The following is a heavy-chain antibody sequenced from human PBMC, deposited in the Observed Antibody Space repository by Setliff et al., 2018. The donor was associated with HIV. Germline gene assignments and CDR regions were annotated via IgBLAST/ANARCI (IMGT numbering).Heavy chain of an antibody. CDR1: GGSLNDYS. J-gene: IGHJ4*02. V-gene: IGHV4-34*01. D-gene: IGHD3-9*01. CDR2: VNLPKTL. Sequence: ASETLSLTCAVYGGSLNDYSWNWIRQSPGKGLEWIGEVNLPKTLNYNPSLESRITISVDTSKKQFSLDLSSVTAADTAVYFCARAIVKTGYHTKSRVSDYWGQGTLVTVSS. CDR3: ARAIVKTGYHTKSRVSDY.